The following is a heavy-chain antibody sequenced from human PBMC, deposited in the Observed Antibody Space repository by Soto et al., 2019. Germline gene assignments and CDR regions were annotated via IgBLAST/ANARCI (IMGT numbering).Heavy chain of an antibody. V-gene: IGHV3-73*01. CDR3: TASADDTFLDY. CDR1: GFTFSGSA. CDR2: IRNKANNYAT. J-gene: IGHJ4*02. Sequence: GGSLRLSCSASGFTFSGSAMHCVRQASGKGLEWVGRIRNKANNYATAYAASVKGRFSISRDDSKNTAYLQMNSLKTEDTAVYYCTASADDTFLDYWAQGSLVTVSS. D-gene: IGHD3-16*01.